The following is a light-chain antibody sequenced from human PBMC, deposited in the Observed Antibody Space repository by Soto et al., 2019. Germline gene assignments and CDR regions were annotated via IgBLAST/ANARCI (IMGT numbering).Light chain of an antibody. CDR1: QSVSSH. V-gene: IGKV3-15*01. CDR2: VAS. CDR3: QQYIDWPIT. Sequence: EIVMTQSPATLSVSPGERATLSCRASQSVSSHVAWYQQKPGQAPSVLIYVASTRATGGPARFSGSGYETEFVLNISSLQSEDFVLYYCQQYIDWPITFGQGTRLEI. J-gene: IGKJ5*01.